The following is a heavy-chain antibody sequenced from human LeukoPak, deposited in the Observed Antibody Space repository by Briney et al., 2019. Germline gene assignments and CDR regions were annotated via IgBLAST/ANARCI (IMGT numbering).Heavy chain of an antibody. CDR1: GFTFSSYW. V-gene: IGHV3-74*01. D-gene: IGHD3-22*01. J-gene: IGHJ3*02. CDR3: ARDLHSYYYDSSGGAFDI. Sequence: GGSLRLSCAASGFTFSSYWMRWVRQAPGKGLVWVSRINSDGSSTSYADSVKGRFTISRDNAKNTLYLQMNSLRAEDTAVYYCARDLHSYYYDSSGGAFDIWGQGTMVTVSS. CDR2: INSDGSST.